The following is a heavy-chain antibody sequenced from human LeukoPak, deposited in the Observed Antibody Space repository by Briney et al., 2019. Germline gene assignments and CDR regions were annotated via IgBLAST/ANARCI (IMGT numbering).Heavy chain of an antibody. CDR3: ARDIMVMTYYYYYGMDV. Sequence: VASVKVSCKASGYTFTSYYMHWGRQAPGQGLEWMVIINPSGGSTTYAQKFQGRVTMTRDTSTSTVYMELSSLRSEDTAVYYCARDIMVMTYYYYYGMDVWGQGTTVTVPS. J-gene: IGHJ6*02. CDR2: INPSGGST. V-gene: IGHV1-46*01. CDR1: GYTFTSYY. D-gene: IGHD2-21*02.